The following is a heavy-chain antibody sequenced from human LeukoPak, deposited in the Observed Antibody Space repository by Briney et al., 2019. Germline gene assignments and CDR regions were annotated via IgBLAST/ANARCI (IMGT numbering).Heavy chain of an antibody. CDR1: GGSISSGGYY. V-gene: IGHV4-31*03. J-gene: IGHJ4*02. CDR2: IYYSGST. Sequence: KASGTLSLTCTVSGGSISSGGYYWSWIRQLPGKGLEWIGYIYYSGSTYYNPSLKSRVTISVDTSKNQFSLNLSSVAAADTAVYYCARSGGYNPFDYWGQGTLVTVSS. CDR3: ARSGGYNPFDY. D-gene: IGHD5-24*01.